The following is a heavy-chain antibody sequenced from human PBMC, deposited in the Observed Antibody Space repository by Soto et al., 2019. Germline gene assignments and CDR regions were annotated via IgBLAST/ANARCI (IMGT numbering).Heavy chain of an antibody. Sequence: GGSLRLSCAASGFTFSSYGMHWVRQAPGKGLEWVAVISYDGSNKYYADSVKGRFTISRDNSKNTLYLQMNGLRAEDTAVYYCAKDRVGYYDSSGYLGSFDYWGQGTLVTVSS. CDR1: GFTFSSYG. V-gene: IGHV3-30*18. J-gene: IGHJ4*02. CDR2: ISYDGSNK. CDR3: AKDRVGYYDSSGYLGSFDY. D-gene: IGHD3-22*01.